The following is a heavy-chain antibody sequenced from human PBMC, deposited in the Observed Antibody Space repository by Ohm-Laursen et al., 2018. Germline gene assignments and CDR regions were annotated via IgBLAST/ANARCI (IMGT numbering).Heavy chain of an antibody. D-gene: IGHD3-22*01. CDR3: ARAPRGDDSSGYYDY. Sequence: SVKVSCKASGYTFTSYYMHWVRQAPGQGLEWMAIINPSGGSTSYAQKFQGRVTMTRDTSTSTVYMELSSLRSEDTAVYYCARAPRGDDSSGYYDYWGQGTLVTVSS. CDR2: INPSGGST. J-gene: IGHJ4*02. V-gene: IGHV1-46*01. CDR1: GYTFTSYY.